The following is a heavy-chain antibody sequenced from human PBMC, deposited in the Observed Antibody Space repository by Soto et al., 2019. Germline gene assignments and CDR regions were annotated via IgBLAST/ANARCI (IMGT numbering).Heavy chain of an antibody. CDR1: GFTFSDYY. V-gene: IGHV3-11*01. J-gene: IGHJ2*01. Sequence: QVQLVESGGGLVKPGGSLRLSCAASGFTFSDYYMSWIRQAPGKGLEWVSYISSSGSTIDYADPVKGRFTISRDNAKNSLYLQLNSLRAEDTAVYYCARDDGPVVPHLDFDLWGRGTLVTVSS. CDR2: ISSSGSTI. D-gene: IGHD2-8*01. CDR3: ARDDGPVVPHLDFDL.